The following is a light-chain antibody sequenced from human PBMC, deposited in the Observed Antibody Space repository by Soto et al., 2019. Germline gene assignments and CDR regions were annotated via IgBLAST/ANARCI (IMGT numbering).Light chain of an antibody. CDR2: GAS. V-gene: IGKV3-20*01. J-gene: IGKJ5*01. CDR3: QQYGSLPIT. Sequence: EIVLKKSPGTLSLYPGERASLSCRASHSVSSYLAWYQQKPGQAPRLLIYGASSRATGIPDRFSGSGSGTDFTLTISRLEPEDFAVYYCQQYGSLPITFGQGTRLEIK. CDR1: HSVSSY.